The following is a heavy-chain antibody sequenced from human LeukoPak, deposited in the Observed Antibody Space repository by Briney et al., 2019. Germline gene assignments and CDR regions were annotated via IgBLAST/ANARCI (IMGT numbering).Heavy chain of an antibody. D-gene: IGHD3-22*01. V-gene: IGHV3-23*01. J-gene: IGHJ4*02. CDR2: ISGSGGGT. Sequence: GGSLRLSCAASGFTFSSYAMSWVRQAPGKGLEWVSAISGSGGGTYYADSVKGRFTISRDNSKNTLYLQMNSLRAEDTAVYHCAKWSAPYYDSSGTLDYWGQGTLVTVSS. CDR1: GFTFSSYA. CDR3: AKWSAPYYDSSGTLDY.